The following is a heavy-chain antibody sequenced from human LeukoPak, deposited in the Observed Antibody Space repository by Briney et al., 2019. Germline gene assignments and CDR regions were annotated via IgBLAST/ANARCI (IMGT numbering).Heavy chain of an antibody. CDR1: GFTFSSYA. CDR3: AKGKPLGGLSSYFDY. V-gene: IGHV3-64*01. CDR2: ISSNGGST. J-gene: IGHJ4*02. D-gene: IGHD2/OR15-2a*01. Sequence: GGSLRLSCAASGFTFSSYAMHWVRQAPGKGLEYVSAISSNGGSTYYANSVKGRFTISRDNSKNTLYLQMGSLRAEDMAVYYCAKGKPLGGLSSYFDYWGQGTPVTVSS.